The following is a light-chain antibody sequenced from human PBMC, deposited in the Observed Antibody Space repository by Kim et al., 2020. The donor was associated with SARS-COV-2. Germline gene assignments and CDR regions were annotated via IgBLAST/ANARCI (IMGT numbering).Light chain of an antibody. CDR3: QQYNNWPYT. V-gene: IGKV3-15*01. J-gene: IGKJ2*01. CDR2: GAS. CDR1: QSVSSN. Sequence: EIVMTPSPATLSVSPGERATLSCRASQSVSSNLAWYQQKPGQAPRLLIYGASTRATGITARFSGSGSGTEFTLTVSSLQSEDFAVYYCQQYNNWPYTFGQGTKLEI.